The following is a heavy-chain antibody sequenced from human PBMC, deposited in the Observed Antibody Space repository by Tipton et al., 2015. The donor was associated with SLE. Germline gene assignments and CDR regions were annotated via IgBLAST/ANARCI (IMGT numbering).Heavy chain of an antibody. Sequence: GLVKPSETLSLTCVVSGGFFSGFYWSWIRQPPGKGLELIGEINDGGSSKYNPPLKSRVTISVDTSKKQVSLKLSSVTAADTAVYYCARHISKDGAFDIWGQGTMVTVSS. CDR3: ARHISKDGAFDI. CDR1: GGFFSGFY. V-gene: IGHV4-34*01. CDR2: INDGGSS. D-gene: IGHD2-21*01. J-gene: IGHJ3*02.